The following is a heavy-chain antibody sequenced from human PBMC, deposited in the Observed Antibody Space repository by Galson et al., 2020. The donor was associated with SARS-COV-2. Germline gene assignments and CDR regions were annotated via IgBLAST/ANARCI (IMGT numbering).Heavy chain of an antibody. CDR2: IYWNDDK. Sequence: ESGPTLVKPTQTLTLTCTFSGFSLSTSGVGVGWIRQPPGKALEWLALIYWNDDKRYSPSLKSRLTITKDTSKNQVVLTMTNMDPVDTATYYCAQAFDVLRFLEWSPGGFDPWGQGTLVTVSS. D-gene: IGHD3-3*01. CDR3: AQAFDVLRFLEWSPGGFDP. J-gene: IGHJ5*02. CDR1: GFSLSTSGVG. V-gene: IGHV2-5*01.